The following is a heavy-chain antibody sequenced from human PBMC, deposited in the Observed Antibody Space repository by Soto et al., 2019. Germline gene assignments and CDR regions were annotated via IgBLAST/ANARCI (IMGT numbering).Heavy chain of an antibody. D-gene: IGHD1-26*01. Sequence: QVQLVQSGPEVESPGASVKVSCKASGYTFSNFGINWVRQAPGQGLEWMGWITPYNGNANYAQKHQDRLTITTDTSTNTAYLELRSLRSDDTAVYFGARARMYSGAYQDYWGQGTLVTVSS. CDR3: ARARMYSGAYQDY. CDR1: GYTFSNFG. V-gene: IGHV1-18*04. J-gene: IGHJ4*02. CDR2: ITPYNGNA.